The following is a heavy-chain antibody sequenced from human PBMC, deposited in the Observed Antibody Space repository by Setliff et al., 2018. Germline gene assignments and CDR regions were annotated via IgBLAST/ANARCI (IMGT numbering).Heavy chain of an antibody. CDR1: GYTFSSYA. CDR3: ARVWGSGWYGGAFDI. Sequence: ASVKVSCKASGYTFSSYAMNWVRQAPGQGLEWMGWINTNTGNPTYAQGFTGRFVFSLDTSVSTTYLQISSLKAEDTAVYYCARVWGSGWYGGAFDIWGQGTMVTVSS. J-gene: IGHJ3*02. D-gene: IGHD6-19*01. CDR2: INTNTGNP. V-gene: IGHV7-4-1*02.